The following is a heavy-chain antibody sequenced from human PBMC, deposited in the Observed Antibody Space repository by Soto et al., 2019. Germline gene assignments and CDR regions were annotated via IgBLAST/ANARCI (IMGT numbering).Heavy chain of an antibody. Sequence: SVKVSCKASGFTFTSSAMQWVRQARGQRLEWIGWIVVGSGNTNYAQKFQERVTITRDMSTSTAYMELSSLRSEDTAVYYCASESPRAYSYGSLEYCGQVNLVTVSS. J-gene: IGHJ4*02. CDR3: ASESPRAYSYGSLEY. CDR2: IVVGSGNT. CDR1: GFTFTSSA. V-gene: IGHV1-58*02. D-gene: IGHD5-18*01.